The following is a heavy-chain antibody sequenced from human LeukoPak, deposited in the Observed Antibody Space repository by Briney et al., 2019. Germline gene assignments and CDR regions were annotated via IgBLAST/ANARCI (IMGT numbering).Heavy chain of an antibody. Sequence: GGSLRLSCAASGFTFSSYAMHWVRQAPGKGLEWVAVISYDGSNKYYADSVKGRFTISRGNSKNTLYLQMNSLRAEDTAVYYCRAAATRSIYYYYYGMDVWGQGTTVTVSS. CDR2: ISYDGSNK. D-gene: IGHD6-13*01. V-gene: IGHV3-30-3*01. CDR3: RAAATRSIYYYYYGMDV. CDR1: GFTFSSYA. J-gene: IGHJ6*02.